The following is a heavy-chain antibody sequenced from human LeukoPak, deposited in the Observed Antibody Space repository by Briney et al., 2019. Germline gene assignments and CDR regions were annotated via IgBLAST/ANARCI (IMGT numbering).Heavy chain of an antibody. CDR1: GGSISSYY. D-gene: IGHD2-2*01. CDR3: AVVPAANDAFDI. V-gene: IGHV4-4*07. CDR2: IYTSGST. Sequence: PSETLSLTCTVSGGSISSYYWSWIRRPAGKGLEWIGRIYTSGSTNYNPSLKSRATMSVDTSKNQFSLKLSSVTAADTAVYYCAVVPAANDAFDIWGQGTMVTVSS. J-gene: IGHJ3*02.